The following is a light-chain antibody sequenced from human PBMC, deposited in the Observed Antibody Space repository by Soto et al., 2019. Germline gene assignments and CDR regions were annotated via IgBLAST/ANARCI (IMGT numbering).Light chain of an antibody. CDR1: SSDFGDNDL. V-gene: IGLV2-14*03. J-gene: IGLJ2*01. CDR3: SSYTTSNTIL. Sequence: QSALTQPASVSGSPGQSITISCTEASSDFGDNDLLSWYHQHPAKAPKLVMYNVNVRPSGVSNRFSGSKSGNTASLTISGLQAEDEGDYYCSSYTTSNTILFAGGTKLTVL. CDR2: NVN.